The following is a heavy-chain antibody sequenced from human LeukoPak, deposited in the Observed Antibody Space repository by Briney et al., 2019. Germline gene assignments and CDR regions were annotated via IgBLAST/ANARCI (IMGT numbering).Heavy chain of an antibody. Sequence: PSETLSLTCAVYGGSFSGYYWSWIRQPPGKGLERIGEINHSGSTNYNPSLKSRVTISVDTSKNQFSLKLSSVTAADTAVYYCARVRNLRPSYYYDSSGYYYFDYWGQGTLVTVSS. V-gene: IGHV4-34*01. CDR1: GGSFSGYY. CDR2: INHSGST. D-gene: IGHD3-22*01. CDR3: ARVRNLRPSYYYDSSGYYYFDY. J-gene: IGHJ4*02.